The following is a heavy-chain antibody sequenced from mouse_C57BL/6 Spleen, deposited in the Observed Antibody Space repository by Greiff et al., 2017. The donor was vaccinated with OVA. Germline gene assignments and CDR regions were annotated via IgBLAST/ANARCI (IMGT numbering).Heavy chain of an antibody. V-gene: IGHV1-55*01. Sequence: QVQLQQPGAELVKPGASVKMSCKASGYTFTSYWITWVKQRPGQGLEWIGDLYPGSGSTNYNEKFKSKATLTVDTSSSTAYMQLSSLTSEDSAVYYCARLSLYYYGSSYDYFDYWGQGTTLTVSS. CDR2: LYPGSGST. D-gene: IGHD1-1*01. CDR3: ARLSLYYYGSSYDYFDY. J-gene: IGHJ2*01. CDR1: GYTFTSYW.